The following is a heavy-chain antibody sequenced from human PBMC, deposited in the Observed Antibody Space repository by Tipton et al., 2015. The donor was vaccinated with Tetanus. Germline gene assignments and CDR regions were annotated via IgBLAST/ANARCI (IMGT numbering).Heavy chain of an antibody. CDR3: AREADCSSGSCFAGDFDK. D-gene: IGHD2-15*01. V-gene: IGHV3-33*01. J-gene: IGHJ4*02. Sequence: SLRLSCAASGFIFSSYGIHWVRQAPGKGLEWVAVSWYDGTDKYYADSVKGRFTISRDNSKNTLYLQMNSLRAGDTAVYYCAREADCSSGSCFAGDFDKWGEGTQVPVSS. CDR1: GFIFSSYG. CDR2: SWYDGTDK.